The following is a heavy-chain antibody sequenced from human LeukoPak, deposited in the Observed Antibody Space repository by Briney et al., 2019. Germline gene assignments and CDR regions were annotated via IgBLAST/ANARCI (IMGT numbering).Heavy chain of an antibody. J-gene: IGHJ4*02. CDR2: INSDGSST. V-gene: IGHV3-74*01. Sequence: GGSLRLSCAASGFTFSSYWMHWVRQAPGKGLVWVSRINSDGSSTSYADSVKGRFTFSRDDAKNTLSLQMNSLRAGDTAVYYCARANTYYYDSSGYSVDYWGQGTLVTVSS. CDR3: ARANTYYYDSSGYSVDY. CDR1: GFTFSSYW. D-gene: IGHD3-22*01.